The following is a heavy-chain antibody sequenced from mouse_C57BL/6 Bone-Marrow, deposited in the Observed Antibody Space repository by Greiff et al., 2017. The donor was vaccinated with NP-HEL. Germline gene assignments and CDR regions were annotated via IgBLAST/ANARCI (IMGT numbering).Heavy chain of an antibody. Sequence: QVQLKESGAELVKPGASVKLSCKASGYTFTEYTIHWVKQRPGQGLEWIGWFYPGSGSIKYNEKFKDKATLTADKSSSTVYMELSRLTSEDSAVYFCARHEDGYSDFDYWGQGTTLTVSS. J-gene: IGHJ2*01. CDR3: ARHEDGYSDFDY. V-gene: IGHV1-62-2*01. CDR2: FYPGSGSI. CDR1: GYTFTEYT. D-gene: IGHD2-3*01.